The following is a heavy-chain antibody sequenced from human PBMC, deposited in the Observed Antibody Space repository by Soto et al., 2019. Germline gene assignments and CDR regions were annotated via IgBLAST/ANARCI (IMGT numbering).Heavy chain of an antibody. V-gene: IGHV1-69*06. D-gene: IGHD3-22*01. CDR2: IIPIFGTA. CDR1: GGTFSSYA. Sequence: ASVKVSCKASGGTFSSYAISWVRQAPGQGPEWMGGIIPIFGTANYAQKFQGRVTITADKSTSTAYMELSSLRSEDTAVYYCARSITMIVVAFDYWGQGTLVTVSS. J-gene: IGHJ4*02. CDR3: ARSITMIVVAFDY.